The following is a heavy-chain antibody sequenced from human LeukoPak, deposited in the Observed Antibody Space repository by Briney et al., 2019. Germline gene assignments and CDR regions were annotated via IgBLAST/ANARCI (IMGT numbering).Heavy chain of an antibody. Sequence: SETLSLTCTVSGGSISSSNWWSWVRQPPGKGLEWIGEIYHSGSTNYNPSLKSRVTISVDKSKNQFSLKLSSVTAADTAVYYCAGNELKRGDDYWGQGTLVTVSS. CDR2: IYHSGST. CDR1: GGSISSSNW. CDR3: AGNELKRGDDY. J-gene: IGHJ4*02. V-gene: IGHV4-4*02. D-gene: IGHD1-1*01.